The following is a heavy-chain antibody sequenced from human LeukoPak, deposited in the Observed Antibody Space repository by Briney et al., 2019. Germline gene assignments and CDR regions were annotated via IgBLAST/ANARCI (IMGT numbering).Heavy chain of an antibody. CDR3: ARHTHCSSTSCYLGGVYYYYYYMDV. J-gene: IGHJ6*03. Sequence: SETLSLTCTVSGGSISSYYWSWIRQPPGKGLEWIGYIYYSGSTNYNPSLKSRVAISVDTSKNQFSLKLSSVTAADTAVYYCARHTHCSSTSCYLGGVYYYYYYMDVWGKGTTVTVSS. CDR2: IYYSGST. D-gene: IGHD2-2*01. CDR1: GGSISSYY. V-gene: IGHV4-59*08.